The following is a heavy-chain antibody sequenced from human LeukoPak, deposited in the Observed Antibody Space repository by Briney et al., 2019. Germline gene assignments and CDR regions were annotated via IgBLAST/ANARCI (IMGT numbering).Heavy chain of an antibody. D-gene: IGHD2-8*02. CDR1: GGSISRYY. Sequence: SETLSLTCTVSGGSISRYYWSWIRQPAGKGLEWIGRIYTSGSTNYNPSLKSRVTMSVDESKNQFSLKLSSVTAADTAVYYCARSEAPWGWYINNWFDPWGQGTLVTVSS. CDR2: IYTSGST. CDR3: ARSEAPWGWYINNWFDP. J-gene: IGHJ5*02. V-gene: IGHV4-4*07.